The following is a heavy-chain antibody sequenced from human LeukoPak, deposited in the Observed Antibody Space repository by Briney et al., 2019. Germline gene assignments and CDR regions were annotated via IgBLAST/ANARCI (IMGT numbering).Heavy chain of an antibody. J-gene: IGHJ6*02. CDR3: ARDGRQYYYDSSGYYAPYGMDV. V-gene: IGHV1-69*01. D-gene: IGHD3-22*01. Sequence: SVKVSCKAFGGTFSSYAISWVRQAPGQGLEWMGGIIPIFGTANYAQKFQGRVTITADESTSTAYMELSSLRSEDTAVYYCARDGRQYYYDSSGYYAPYGMDVWGQGTTVTVSS. CDR1: GGTFSSYA. CDR2: IIPIFGTA.